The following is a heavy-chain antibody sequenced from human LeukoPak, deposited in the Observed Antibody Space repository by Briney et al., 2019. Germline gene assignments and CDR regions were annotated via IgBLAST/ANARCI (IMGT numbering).Heavy chain of an antibody. Sequence: GESLKISCKGSGYSFTNYWIGWVRQMPGKGLEWMAIIYPGNSDTKYSPSFQGQVTISADKSISTAYPQWSSLKASDTAMYYCARQGEYYFDYWGQGTLVTVSS. CDR2: IYPGNSDT. CDR3: ARQGEYYFDY. D-gene: IGHD3-16*01. J-gene: IGHJ4*02. CDR1: GYSFTNYW. V-gene: IGHV5-51*01.